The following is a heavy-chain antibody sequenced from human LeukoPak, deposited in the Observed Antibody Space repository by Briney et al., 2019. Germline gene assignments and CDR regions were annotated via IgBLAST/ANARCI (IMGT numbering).Heavy chain of an antibody. CDR1: GYTFTSYG. Sequence: ASVKVSCRASGYTFTSYGISWVRQALGQGLEWMGWISAYNGHTNYAQKVQGRVTMTTDTSTSTAYMELRSLTSDDTAVYYCARRPGGYYYYYMDVWGKGTTVTVSS. V-gene: IGHV1-18*01. D-gene: IGHD3-10*01. CDR2: ISAYNGHT. J-gene: IGHJ6*03. CDR3: ARRPGGYYYYYMDV.